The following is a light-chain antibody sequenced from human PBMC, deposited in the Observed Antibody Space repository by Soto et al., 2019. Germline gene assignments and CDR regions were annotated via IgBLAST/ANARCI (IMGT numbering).Light chain of an antibody. J-gene: IGKJ1*01. Sequence: EIVLTQSPGTLSLFPGERATLSCRASQSVSSTYFAWYRQKPGQPPSLLIYGASNRATGIPARFSGSGSGTEFTLTISSLQSEDFAVYYCQQYNNWPPWTFGQGTKVEIK. CDR1: QSVSSTY. V-gene: IGKV3-15*01. CDR2: GAS. CDR3: QQYNNWPPWT.